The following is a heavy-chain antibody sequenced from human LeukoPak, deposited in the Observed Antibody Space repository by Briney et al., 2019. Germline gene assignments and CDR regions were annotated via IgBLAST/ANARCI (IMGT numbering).Heavy chain of an antibody. CDR2: ISAYNGNT. CDR1: GYTFTSYG. J-gene: IGHJ4*02. D-gene: IGHD1-26*01. Sequence: ASVKVSCKASGYTFTSYGISWVRQAPGQGLEWMGWISAYNGNTNYAQKLHGRVTMTTDTSTSTAYMELRIMRSDDTAVYYCARMYSGSYSFDYWGQGTLVTVSS. CDR3: ARMYSGSYSFDY. V-gene: IGHV1-18*01.